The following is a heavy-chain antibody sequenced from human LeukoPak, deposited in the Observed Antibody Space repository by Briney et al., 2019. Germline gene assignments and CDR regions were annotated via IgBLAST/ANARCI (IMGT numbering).Heavy chain of an antibody. J-gene: IGHJ4*02. V-gene: IGHV3-33*01. Sequence: PGGSLRLSCAASGFTFSSYGMHWVRQAPGKGLEWVAVIWYDGSNKYYADSVKGRFTISRDNAKNSLYLQMNSLRAEDTAVYYCARDLSIAGSYVSDYWGQGTLVTVSS. D-gene: IGHD3-10*01. CDR2: IWYDGSNK. CDR1: GFTFSSYG. CDR3: ARDLSIAGSYVSDY.